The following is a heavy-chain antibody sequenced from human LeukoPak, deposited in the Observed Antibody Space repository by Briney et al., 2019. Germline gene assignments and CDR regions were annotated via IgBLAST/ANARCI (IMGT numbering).Heavy chain of an antibody. CDR1: GFTFSSYA. CDR2: ISYDGSNK. D-gene: IGHD2-2*01. J-gene: IGHJ3*02. V-gene: IGHV3-30-3*01. Sequence: PGGSLRLSCAASGFTFSSYAMHWVRQAPGKGLEWVAVISYDGSNKYYADSVKGRFTISRDNSKNTLYLQMNSLRAEDTAVYYCARGDRVVPAAPSDAFDIWGQGTMVTVSS. CDR3: ARGDRVVPAAPSDAFDI.